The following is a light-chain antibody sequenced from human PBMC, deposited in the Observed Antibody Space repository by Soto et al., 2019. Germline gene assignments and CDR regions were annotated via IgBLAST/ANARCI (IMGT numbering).Light chain of an antibody. J-gene: IGKJ2*01. CDR1: QTTNTW. V-gene: IGKV1-5*01. CDR2: DAS. CDR3: QQYISYPYI. Sequence: GDRVTITCRASQTTNTWLAWYQQKPGTAPKLLIYDASSLEGGVPSRFSASGSGTEFTLTISSLQPDDLATYYCQQYISYPYIFGQGTKVEIK.